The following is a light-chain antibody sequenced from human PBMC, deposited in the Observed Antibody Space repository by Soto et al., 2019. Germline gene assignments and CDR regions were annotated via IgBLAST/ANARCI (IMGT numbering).Light chain of an antibody. V-gene: IGKV3-20*01. J-gene: IGKJ4*01. Sequence: EIVVTQSPGTLSLSPGERATLSCRASQRVSSSYLAWYQQKPGQAPRLLIYGASSRATGIPDRFSGSGSGTDFTLSISRPEPEDFAVYYCPQYDSSPLTFGGGTKVEI. CDR2: GAS. CDR3: PQYDSSPLT. CDR1: QRVSSSY.